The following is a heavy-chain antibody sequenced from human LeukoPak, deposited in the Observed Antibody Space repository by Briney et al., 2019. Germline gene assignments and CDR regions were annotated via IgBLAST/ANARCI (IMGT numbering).Heavy chain of an antibody. CDR2: IYYSGST. Sequence: SETLSLTCTVSGGSISSSRYYWGWIRQPPGKGLEWIGYIYYSGSTNYNPSLKSRVTISVDTSKNQFSLKLSSVTAADTAVYYCARAQVGATAGGAFDIWGQGTMVTVSS. V-gene: IGHV4-61*05. CDR1: GGSISSSRYY. J-gene: IGHJ3*02. D-gene: IGHD1-26*01. CDR3: ARAQVGATAGGAFDI.